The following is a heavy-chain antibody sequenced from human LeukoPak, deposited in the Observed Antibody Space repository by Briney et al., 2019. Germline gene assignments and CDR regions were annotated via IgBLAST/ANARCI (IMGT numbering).Heavy chain of an antibody. D-gene: IGHD3-3*01. J-gene: IGHJ4*02. CDR3: ARGPFYDFPILYYFDY. Sequence: GSLRLSCAASGFTFSDYYMSWIRQAPGKGLEWVSYSSSSGSTIYYADSVKGRFTISRDNAKNSLYLQMNSLRAEDTAVYYCARGPFYDFPILYYFDYWGQGTLVTVSS. CDR1: GFTFSDYY. CDR2: SSSSGSTI. V-gene: IGHV3-11*04.